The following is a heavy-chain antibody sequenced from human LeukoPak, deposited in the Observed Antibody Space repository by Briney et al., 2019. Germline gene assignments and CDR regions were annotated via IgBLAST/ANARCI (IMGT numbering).Heavy chain of an antibody. J-gene: IGHJ4*02. V-gene: IGHV3-64*01. D-gene: IGHD4-17*01. Sequence: GXSLRLSCAASGFTFSSYAMHWVRQAPGKGLEYVSAISSNGGRTYYANSVKGRFTISRDNSKNTLYLQMGSLRAEGMAVYYCARVGYGDYDYWGQGTLVTVSS. CDR1: GFTFSSYA. CDR2: ISSNGGRT. CDR3: ARVGYGDYDY.